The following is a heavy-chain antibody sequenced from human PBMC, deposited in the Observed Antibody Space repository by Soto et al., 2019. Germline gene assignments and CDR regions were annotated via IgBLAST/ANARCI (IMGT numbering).Heavy chain of an antibody. D-gene: IGHD3-3*01. CDR1: GFTFRNYA. Sequence: EVQLLESGGGLVQPGGSLRLSCAASGFTFRNYAMTWVRQAPGKGLEWVSIISGSGGSTYYVDSVKGRFTISRDNSKNMLYVQMNSLRGEDTAVYYCAKDGYVGFWEWILSHWGQGTLVTVSS. V-gene: IGHV3-23*01. CDR2: ISGSGGST. CDR3: AKDGYVGFWEWILSH. J-gene: IGHJ4*02.